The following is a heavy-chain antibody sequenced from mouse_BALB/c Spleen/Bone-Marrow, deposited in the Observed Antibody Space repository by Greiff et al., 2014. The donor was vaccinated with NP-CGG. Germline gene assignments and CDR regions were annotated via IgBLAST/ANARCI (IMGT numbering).Heavy chain of an antibody. D-gene: IGHD2-4*01. Sequence: EVQLVESGPELVKPGASVKISCKASGYSFTGYFMNWVMQSHGKSLEWIGRINPYNGDTFYNQKFEGKATLTVDKSSSTAHMELRSLASEDSAVYYCARDYYDYYFDYWGQGTTLTVSS. V-gene: IGHV1-20*02. CDR2: INPYNGDT. CDR3: ARDYYDYYFDY. CDR1: GYSFTGYF. J-gene: IGHJ2*01.